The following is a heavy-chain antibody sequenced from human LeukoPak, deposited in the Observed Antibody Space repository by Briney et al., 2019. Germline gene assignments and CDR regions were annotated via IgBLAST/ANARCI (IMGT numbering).Heavy chain of an antibody. Sequence: SGGSTYYADSVKGQFTISRDNSKNTLYLQMNSLRAEDTAVYYCATMARYCSGGSCYLDYWGQGTLVTVSS. D-gene: IGHD2-15*01. J-gene: IGHJ4*02. CDR2: SGGST. CDR3: ATMARYCSGGSCYLDY. V-gene: IGHV3-53*01.